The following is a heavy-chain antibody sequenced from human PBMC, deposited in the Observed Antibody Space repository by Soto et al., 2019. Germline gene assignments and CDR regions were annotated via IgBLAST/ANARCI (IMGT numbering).Heavy chain of an antibody. CDR1: GGCFSGYY. J-gene: IGHJ4*02. CDR3: ARMYGDFEQDN. CDR2: INHSGST. V-gene: IGHV4-34*01. D-gene: IGHD4-17*01. Sequence: SETLSLTCAVYGGCFSGYYWSWIRQPPGKGLEWIGEINHSGSTNYNPSLKSRVTISADTSKNQFSLKLSSVTAADTAVYYCARMYGDFEQDNWGQGTLVTVSS.